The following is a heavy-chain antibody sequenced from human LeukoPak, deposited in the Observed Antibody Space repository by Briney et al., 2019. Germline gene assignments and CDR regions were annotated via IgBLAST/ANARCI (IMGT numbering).Heavy chain of an antibody. CDR1: GYTFTSYD. CDR2: MNPNSGNT. J-gene: IGHJ4*02. CDR3: ARGYRSAAAGILAY. D-gene: IGHD6-13*01. V-gene: IGHV1-8*03. Sequence: ASVKVSCKASGYTFTSYDINWVRQATGQGLEWVGWMNPNSGNTGYARKFQGRVTITRNTSISTAYMELSSLRSEDTAVYYCARGYRSAAAGILAYWGQGTLVTVSS.